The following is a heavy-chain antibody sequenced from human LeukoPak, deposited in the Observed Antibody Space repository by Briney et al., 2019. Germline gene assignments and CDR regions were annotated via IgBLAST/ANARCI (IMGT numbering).Heavy chain of an antibody. CDR2: IKQDGSEK. CDR3: AREGHQHINNDYGVPAGAFDI. D-gene: IGHD4-17*01. CDR1: GFTFSSYW. Sequence: PGGSLRLSCAASGFTFSSYWMSWVRQAPGKGLEWVANIKQDGSEKYYVDSVKGRFTISRDNAKNSLYLQMNSLRAEDTAVYYCAREGHQHINNDYGVPAGAFDIWGQGTMVTVSS. V-gene: IGHV3-7*01. J-gene: IGHJ3*02.